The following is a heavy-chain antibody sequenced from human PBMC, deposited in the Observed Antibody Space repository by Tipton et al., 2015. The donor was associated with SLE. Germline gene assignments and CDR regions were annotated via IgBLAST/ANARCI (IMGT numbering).Heavy chain of an antibody. D-gene: IGHD6-13*01. CDR2: IYYSGST. CDR1: GGSISSSSYY. J-gene: IGHJ4*02. CDR3: AREAAAGNFDY. Sequence: LRLSCTVSGGSISSSSYYWGWIRQPPGKGPEWIGSIYYSGSTYYNPSLKSRVTISVDTSKNQFSLKLSSVTAADTAVYYCAREAAAGNFDYWGQGTLVTVSS. V-gene: IGHV4-39*02.